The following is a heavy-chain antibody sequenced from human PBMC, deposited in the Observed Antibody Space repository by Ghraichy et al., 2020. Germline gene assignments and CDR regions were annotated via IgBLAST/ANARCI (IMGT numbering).Heavy chain of an antibody. V-gene: IGHV3-21*01. CDR3: VLMGSTSSSHSFDI. CDR1: GFTFSDYT. J-gene: IGHJ3*02. CDR2: ITYSSNYI. D-gene: IGHD6-13*01. Sequence: GGSLRLSCAASGFTFSDYTMNWVRQAPGKGLEWVSSITYSSNYINYADSVKGRFTISRDKAKKSLYLHMSSLRPEDTAVYYCVLMGSTSSSHSFDIWGQGTMVTVSS.